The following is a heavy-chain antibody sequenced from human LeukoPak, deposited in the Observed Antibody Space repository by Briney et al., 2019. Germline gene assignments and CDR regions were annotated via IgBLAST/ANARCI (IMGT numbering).Heavy chain of an antibody. Sequence: GGSLKLSCAASGFTFSGSAMHWVRQASGKGLEWVGRIRSKANSYATAYAASVKGRFTISRDDSKNTLYLQMNSLKTEDTAVYYCTTRPGYYYDSSGSLDAFDIWGQGTMVTVSS. CDR1: GFTFSGSA. CDR2: IRSKANSYAT. D-gene: IGHD3-22*01. J-gene: IGHJ3*02. V-gene: IGHV3-73*01. CDR3: TTRPGYYYDSSGSLDAFDI.